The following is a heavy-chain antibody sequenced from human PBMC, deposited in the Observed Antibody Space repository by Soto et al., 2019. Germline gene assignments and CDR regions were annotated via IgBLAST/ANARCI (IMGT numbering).Heavy chain of an antibody. J-gene: IGHJ4*02. Sequence: PSETLSLTCTVSGGSISNYYWHWIRQPPGKGLEWIAYTYYRGSTKYNPSLKSRVTIAVDKSMNQISLKLRSVTAADTAVYYCAREVAAPGSTYFDYWGQGTLVTVSS. V-gene: IGHV4-59*01. D-gene: IGHD6-13*01. CDR1: GGSISNYY. CDR3: AREVAAPGSTYFDY. CDR2: TYYRGST.